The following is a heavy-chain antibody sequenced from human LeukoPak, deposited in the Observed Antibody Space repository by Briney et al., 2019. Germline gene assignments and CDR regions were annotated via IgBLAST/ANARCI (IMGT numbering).Heavy chain of an antibody. J-gene: IGHJ4*02. D-gene: IGHD3-22*01. CDR2: IYYSGST. CDR3: RRVYYDSSGYYPFDY. Sequence: SETLSLTCTVSGGSISSYYWSWIQQPPGKGLEWIGYIYYSGSTNYNPSLKSRVTISVDTSKNQFSLKLSSVTAADTAVYYCRRVYYDSSGYYPFDYWGQGTLVTVSS. CDR1: GGSISSYY. V-gene: IGHV4-59*01.